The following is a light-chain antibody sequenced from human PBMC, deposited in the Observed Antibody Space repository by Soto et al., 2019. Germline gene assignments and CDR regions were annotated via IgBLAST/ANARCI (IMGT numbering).Light chain of an antibody. CDR2: GAS. Sequence: RQSPATLSVSPGEGATLSCRASQGIGDTLAWYQQKPGQAPRLLIYGASSRATGIPDRFSGSGSGTDFTLTISSLEPEDFAVYYCQQRSNWPITFGQGTRLEIK. J-gene: IGKJ5*01. V-gene: IGKV3-11*01. CDR3: QQRSNWPIT. CDR1: QGIGDT.